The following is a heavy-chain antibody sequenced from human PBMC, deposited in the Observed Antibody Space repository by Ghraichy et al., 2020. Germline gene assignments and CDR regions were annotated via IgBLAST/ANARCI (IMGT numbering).Heavy chain of an antibody. Sequence: SETLSLTCTVSGGSISSGGYYWSWIRQHPGKGLVWIGYIYYSGSTYYNPSLKSRVTISVDTYKNQFSLKLSSVAAADTAVYYCARGERWLQPGVYYYYYGMDVWGQGTTVTVSS. CDR2: IYYSGST. J-gene: IGHJ6*02. CDR3: ARGERWLQPGVYYYYYGMDV. CDR1: GGSISSGGYY. V-gene: IGHV4-31*03. D-gene: IGHD5-24*01.